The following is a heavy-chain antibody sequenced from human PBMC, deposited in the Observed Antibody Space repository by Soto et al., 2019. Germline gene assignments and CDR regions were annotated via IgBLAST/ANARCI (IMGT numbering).Heavy chain of an antibody. V-gene: IGHV4-4*02. Sequence: PSETLSLTCAVSGGSISSSNWWSWVRQPPGKGLEWIGEIYHSGSTNYNPSLKSRVTISVDKSKNQFSLKLSSVTAADTAVYYCARWFGELLLNWFDPWGQGTLVTVSS. CDR1: GGSISSSNW. J-gene: IGHJ5*02. D-gene: IGHD3-10*01. CDR3: ARWFGELLLNWFDP. CDR2: IYHSGST.